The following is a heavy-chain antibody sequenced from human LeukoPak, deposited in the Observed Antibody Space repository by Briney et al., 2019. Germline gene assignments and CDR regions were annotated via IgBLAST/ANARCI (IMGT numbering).Heavy chain of an antibody. CDR1: GFNFSSHW. J-gene: IGHJ4*02. CDR3: ASSITANTNY. D-gene: IGHD1-7*01. CDR2: IKEDGSEK. V-gene: IGHV3-7*01. Sequence: TGGSLRLSCAASGFNFSSHWVNWVRQAPGKGLEWVANIKEDGSEKYYVDSVKGQFTISRDNAENSLYLQMNSLRAEDSAVYYCASSITANTNYWGQGTLVTVTS.